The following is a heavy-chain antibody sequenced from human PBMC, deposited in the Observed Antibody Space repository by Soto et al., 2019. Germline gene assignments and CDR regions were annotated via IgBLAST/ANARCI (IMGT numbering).Heavy chain of an antibody. CDR2: INHSGST. CDR3: ARAPPVYCSGGSCYAPAIPFDP. J-gene: IGHJ5*02. D-gene: IGHD2-15*01. Sequence: QVQLQQWGAGLLKPSETLSLTCAVYGGSFSGYYWSWIRQPPGKGLEWIGEINHSGSTNYNPSLKSRGTTSVDTSKNQFSLKLRSVPAADPAVYYCARAPPVYCSGGSCYAPAIPFDPWGQGTLVTVSS. CDR1: GGSFSGYY. V-gene: IGHV4-34*01.